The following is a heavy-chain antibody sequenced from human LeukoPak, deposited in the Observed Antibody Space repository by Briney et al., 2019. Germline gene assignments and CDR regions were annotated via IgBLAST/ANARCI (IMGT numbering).Heavy chain of an antibody. V-gene: IGHV3-7*01. CDR1: GFSFTNYW. J-gene: IGHJ4*02. Sequence: GGSLRLSCAASGFSFTNYWMSWVRQAPGKGLEWVANRKQDGDEKNYMTSLKGRFTISRDNAKNSLYLQMNSLRAEDTAVYYCATTLGSSWGQGTLVTVSS. CDR3: ATTLGSS. D-gene: IGHD2-15*01. CDR2: RKQDGDEK.